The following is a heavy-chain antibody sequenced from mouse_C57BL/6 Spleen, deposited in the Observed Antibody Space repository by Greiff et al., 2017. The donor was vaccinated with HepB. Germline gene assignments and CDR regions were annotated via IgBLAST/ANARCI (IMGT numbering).Heavy chain of an antibody. Sequence: VQLQQSGAELVRPGASVKLSCKASGYTFTDYYINWVKQRPGQGLEWIARIYPGSGNTYYNEKFKGKATLTAEKSSSTAYMQLSSLTSEDSAVYFCARRGYSNRDYYAMDYWGQGTSVTVSS. CDR1: GYTFTDYY. V-gene: IGHV1-76*01. J-gene: IGHJ4*01. CDR2: IYPGSGNT. CDR3: ARRGYSNRDYYAMDY. D-gene: IGHD2-5*01.